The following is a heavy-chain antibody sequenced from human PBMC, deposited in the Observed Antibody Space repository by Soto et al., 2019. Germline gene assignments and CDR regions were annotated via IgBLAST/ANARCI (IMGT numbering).Heavy chain of an antibody. J-gene: IGHJ4*02. D-gene: IGHD3-16*01. Sequence: NPSLKSRVTISVNTSKNQFSLKLTSVTAADTAVYYCARRVDAPGGAYTIDYWGKGTLVAVSS. CDR3: ARRVDAPGGAYTIDY. V-gene: IGHV4-34*01.